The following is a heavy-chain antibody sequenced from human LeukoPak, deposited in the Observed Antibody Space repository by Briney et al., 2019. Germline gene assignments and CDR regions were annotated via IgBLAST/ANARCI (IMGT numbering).Heavy chain of an antibody. CDR2: IKSKTDGGTT. CDR1: GFTFSNAW. Sequence: GGSLRLSCAASGFTFSNAWMSWVRQAPGKGLEWVGRIKSKTDGGTTDYAAPVKGRFTISRDDSKNTLYLQMNSLKTEDTAVYYCTTGYYASGALTPIDYWGQGTLVTVSS. J-gene: IGHJ4*02. D-gene: IGHD2/OR15-2a*01. CDR3: TTGYYASGALTPIDY. V-gene: IGHV3-15*01.